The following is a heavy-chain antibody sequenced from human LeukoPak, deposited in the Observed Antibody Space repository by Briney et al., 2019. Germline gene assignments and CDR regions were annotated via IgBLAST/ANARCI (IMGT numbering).Heavy chain of an antibody. D-gene: IGHD6-19*01. J-gene: IGHJ4*02. Sequence: GGSLRLSCAASGFTFSSYWMSWFRQAPGKGLEGGANIKQDGSEKYYVDSVKGRFTNSRDNVENSMFLQMNSLRAEDTAVYYCVRDGRSGWHFDYWGQGALVTVSS. CDR3: VRDGRSGWHFDY. V-gene: IGHV3-7*01. CDR2: IKQDGSEK. CDR1: GFTFSSYW.